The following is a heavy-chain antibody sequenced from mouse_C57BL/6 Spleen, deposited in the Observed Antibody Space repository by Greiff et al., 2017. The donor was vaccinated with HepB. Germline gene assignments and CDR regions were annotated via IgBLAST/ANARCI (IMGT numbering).Heavy chain of an antibody. Sequence: QVQLKQPGAELVMPGASVKLSCKASGYTFTSYWMHWVKQRPGQGLEWIGEIDPSDSYTNYNQKFKGKSTLTVDKSSSTAYMQLSSLTSEDSAVYYFARYSFYYAMDYWGQGTSVTVSS. J-gene: IGHJ4*01. V-gene: IGHV1-69*01. CDR3: ARYSFYYAMDY. CDR2: IDPSDSYT. CDR1: GYTFTSYW.